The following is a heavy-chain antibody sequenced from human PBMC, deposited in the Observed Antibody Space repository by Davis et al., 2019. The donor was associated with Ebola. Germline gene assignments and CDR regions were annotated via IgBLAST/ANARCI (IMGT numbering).Heavy chain of an antibody. CDR1: GGSISSYH. V-gene: IGHV4-59*08. CDR2: IYYSGST. D-gene: IGHD1-26*01. J-gene: IGHJ6*02. CDR3: ARRQWELHYYAMDV. Sequence: MPSETLSLTCTVSGGSISSYHWSWVRQPPGKGLEWIGYIYYSGSTNYNPSLKSRVTISVDTSKNQFSLRLRSATAADTAVYYCARRQWELHYYAMDVWGRGTTVAVSS.